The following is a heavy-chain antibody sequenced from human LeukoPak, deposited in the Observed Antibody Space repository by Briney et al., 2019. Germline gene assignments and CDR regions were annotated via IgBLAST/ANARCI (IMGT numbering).Heavy chain of an antibody. CDR3: ARQAGSTWYAVDY. D-gene: IGHD6-13*01. J-gene: IGHJ4*02. Sequence: SQTLSLTCAISGDSVSSNSAAWNWLRQSPSRGLEWLGRTYYRSQWFNDYAESVKSRITIDPDTSKNQFFLHLNSVTPEDTAVYYCARQAGSTWYAVDYWGQGTLVTVSS. CDR2: TYYRSQWFN. CDR1: GDSVSSNSAA. V-gene: IGHV6-1*01.